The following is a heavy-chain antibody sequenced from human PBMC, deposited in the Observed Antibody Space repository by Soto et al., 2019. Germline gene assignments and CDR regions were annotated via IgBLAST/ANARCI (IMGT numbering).Heavy chain of an antibody. CDR3: AREGNYYGSGSYFDY. D-gene: IGHD3-10*01. J-gene: IGHJ4*02. V-gene: IGHV4-59*01. CDR1: GGSISSYY. CDR2: IYYSGST. Sequence: QVQLQKSGPGLVKPSETLSLTCTVSGGSISSYYWSWIRQPPGKGLEWIGYIYYSGSTNYNPSLKSRVTISVDTSKNQFSLKLSSVTAADTAVYYCAREGNYYGSGSYFDYWGQGTLVTVSS.